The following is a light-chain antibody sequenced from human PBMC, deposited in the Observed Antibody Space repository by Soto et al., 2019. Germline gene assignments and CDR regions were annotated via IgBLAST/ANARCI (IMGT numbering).Light chain of an antibody. CDR3: QSYDSSLSGYV. J-gene: IGLJ1*01. Sequence: QSVLTQPPSVSGAPGQRVTISCTGSSSNIGADYDIHWYQHLPGTAPKLLLYGHSNRPSGVPDRFSGSKSGTSASLAITGLQAEDEADYYCQSYDSSLSGYVFGTGTKATVL. V-gene: IGLV1-40*01. CDR1: SSNIGADYD. CDR2: GHS.